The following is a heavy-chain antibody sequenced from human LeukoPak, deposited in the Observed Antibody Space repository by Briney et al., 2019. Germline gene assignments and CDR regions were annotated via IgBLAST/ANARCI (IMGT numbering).Heavy chain of an antibody. J-gene: IGHJ3*02. CDR3: ARSPGPPPGPITKHKTGTTRNDAFDI. V-gene: IGHV3-53*01. D-gene: IGHD1-1*01. CDR2: IYSGGST. Sequence: PGGSLRLSCAASGFTVSSNYMSWVRQAPGKGLEWVSVIYSGGSTYYADSVKGRFTISRDNSKNTLYLQMNSLRAEDTAVYYCARSPGPPPGPITKHKTGTTRNDAFDIWGQGTMVTVSS. CDR1: GFTVSSNY.